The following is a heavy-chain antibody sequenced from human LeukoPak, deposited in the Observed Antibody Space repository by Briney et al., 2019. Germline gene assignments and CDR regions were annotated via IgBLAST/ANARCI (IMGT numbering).Heavy chain of an antibody. D-gene: IGHD2-21*02. Sequence: PGGSLRLSCAASGFTVSSNYMSWVRQAPGKGLEWVSVIYSGGSTYYADSVKGRFTISRDNSKNTLYLQMNSLRAEDTAVYSCARDHFGDSLLDALDLWGQGTMVTVSS. J-gene: IGHJ3*01. V-gene: IGHV3-66*01. CDR1: GFTVSSNY. CDR2: IYSGGST. CDR3: ARDHFGDSLLDALDL.